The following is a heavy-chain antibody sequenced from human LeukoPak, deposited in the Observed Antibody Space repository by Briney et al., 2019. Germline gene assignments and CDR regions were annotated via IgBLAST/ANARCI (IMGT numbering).Heavy chain of an antibody. CDR2: ITGSGAGT. V-gene: IGHV3-23*01. CDR1: GFTFSSYA. Sequence: PGGSLRLSCAASGFTFSSYAMSWVRQAPGKGLEWVSSITGSGAGTYYADSVKGRFTISRDNAKNSLYLQMNSLRAEDTAVYYCVRDGWSRTTYDCWGQGTLVTVSS. J-gene: IGHJ4*02. CDR3: VRDGWSRTTYDC. D-gene: IGHD3-3*01.